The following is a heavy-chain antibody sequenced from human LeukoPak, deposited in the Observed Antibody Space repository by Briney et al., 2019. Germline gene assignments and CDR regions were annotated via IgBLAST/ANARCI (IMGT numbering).Heavy chain of an antibody. Sequence: GASVKVSCKASGYTFTSYGISWVRQAPGQGLEWMGWISAYNGNTNYAQKLQGRVTMTTDTSTSTAYMELRSLRSDDTAVYYCAGDPGYYYDSSGYCDYWGQGTLVTVSS. CDR1: GYTFTSYG. V-gene: IGHV1-18*01. CDR3: AGDPGYYYDSSGYCDY. CDR2: ISAYNGNT. J-gene: IGHJ4*02. D-gene: IGHD3-22*01.